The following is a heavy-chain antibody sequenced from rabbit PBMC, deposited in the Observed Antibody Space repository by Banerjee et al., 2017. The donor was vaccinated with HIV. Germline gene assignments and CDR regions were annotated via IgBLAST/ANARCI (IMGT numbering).Heavy chain of an antibody. D-gene: IGHD5-1*01. CDR3: ARDEFGDKAHYTDLKL. Sequence: SGFSFSSGYWICWVRQAPGKGLEWIACIYAGSSGSTYYASWAKGRFTISKTSSTTVTLQMTSLTAADTATYFCARDEFGDKAHYTDLKLWGQGTLVTFS. V-gene: IGHV1S45*01. CDR2: IYAGSSGST. CDR1: GFSFSSGYW. J-gene: IGHJ3*01.